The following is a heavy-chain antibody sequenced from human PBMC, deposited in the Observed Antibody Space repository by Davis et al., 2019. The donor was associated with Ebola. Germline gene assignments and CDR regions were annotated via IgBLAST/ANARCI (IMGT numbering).Heavy chain of an antibody. CDR2: IYYSGST. CDR3: ARVGGYYGSGSYKGSWFDP. CDR1: GGSISSGGYS. V-gene: IGHV4-30-4*07. J-gene: IGHJ5*02. D-gene: IGHD3-10*01. Sequence: MPSETLSLTCAVSGGSISSGGYSWSWIRQPPGKGLEWIGYIYYSGSTYYNPSLKSRAIISVDKSKNQFSLKLSSVTAADTAVYYCARVGGYYGSGSYKGSWFDPWGQGTLVTVSS.